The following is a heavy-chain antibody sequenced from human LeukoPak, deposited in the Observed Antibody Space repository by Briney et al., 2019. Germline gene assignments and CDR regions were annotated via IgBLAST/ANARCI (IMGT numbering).Heavy chain of an antibody. CDR3: ATVGYSYGAFDY. CDR2: FDREDGGT. D-gene: IGHD5-18*01. V-gene: IGHV1-24*01. CDR1: GYTLTEIS. J-gene: IGHJ4*02. Sequence: ASVKVSCKVSGYTLTEISLHWVGQAPGKGLGWMGGFDREDGGTMYAQKFQGRVTMTEDTSTDTAFMELSSLRSEDTAVYYCATVGYSYGAFDYWGQGTLVIVSS.